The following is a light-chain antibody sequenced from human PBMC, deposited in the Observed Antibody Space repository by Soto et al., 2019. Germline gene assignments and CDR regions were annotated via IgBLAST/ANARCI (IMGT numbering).Light chain of an antibody. CDR1: SSDVGNYNL. CDR2: EGT. J-gene: IGLJ3*02. CDR3: CSYAGDSTWV. Sequence: QSALTQPASVSGSPGQSITISCTGTSSDVGNYNLVSWYQQHPGEAPKLMIYEGTKRPSGVSNRFSGSKFGNTASLTISGRQAEDEVDYYCCSYAGDSTWVFGGGTKLTVL. V-gene: IGLV2-23*01.